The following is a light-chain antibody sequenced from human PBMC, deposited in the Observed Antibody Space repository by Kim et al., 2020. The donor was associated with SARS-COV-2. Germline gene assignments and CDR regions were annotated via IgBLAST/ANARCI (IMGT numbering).Light chain of an antibody. Sequence: QSALTQPPSASGSPGQSVTISCTGTSSDVGGYNHVSCYQQHPSKAPNLMLYEVNKPPSGVPPRCSGYKSANTASLTVSRLQAEDEADYYCSSHTGRNLWVFGGGTQLTVL. V-gene: IGLV2-8*01. CDR3: SSHTGRNLWV. CDR2: EVN. J-gene: IGLJ3*02. CDR1: SSDVGGYNH.